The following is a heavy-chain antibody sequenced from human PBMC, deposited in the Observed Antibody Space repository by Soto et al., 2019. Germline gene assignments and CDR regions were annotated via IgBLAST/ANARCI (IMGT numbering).Heavy chain of an antibody. V-gene: IGHV3-30*18. Sequence: QVQLVESGGGVVQPGRSLRLSCAASGFTFSSYGMHWVRQAPGKGLEWVAVISYDGSNKYYADSVKGRFTISRDNSKNTLYLQMNSLRAEDTAVYYCAKSTRYGSGSYFFDYWGQGTLVTVSS. D-gene: IGHD3-10*01. CDR2: ISYDGSNK. CDR1: GFTFSSYG. J-gene: IGHJ4*02. CDR3: AKSTRYGSGSYFFDY.